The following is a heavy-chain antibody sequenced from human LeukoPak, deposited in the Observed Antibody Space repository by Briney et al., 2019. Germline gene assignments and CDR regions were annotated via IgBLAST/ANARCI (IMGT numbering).Heavy chain of an antibody. D-gene: IGHD3-22*01. CDR1: GGSFSGYY. J-gene: IGHJ4*02. CDR3: ARGDYYYDSSGPDGTFDY. CDR2: INHSGST. Sequence: SETPSLTCAVYGGSFSGYYWSWIRQPPGKGLEWIGEINHSGSTNYNPSLKSRVTISVDTSKNQFSLKLSSVTAADTAVYYCARGDYYYDSSGPDGTFDYWGQGTLVTVSS. V-gene: IGHV4-34*01.